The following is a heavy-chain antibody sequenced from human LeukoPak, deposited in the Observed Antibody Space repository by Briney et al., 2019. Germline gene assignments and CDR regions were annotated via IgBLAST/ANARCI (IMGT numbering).Heavy chain of an antibody. CDR2: INPSGGST. D-gene: IGHD3-10*01. J-gene: IGHJ4*02. Sequence: ASVKVSCKASGYTFTTYYIHWVRQAPGQGLEWMGTINPSGGSTNYAQKFQGRVTMTRDTSTSTVYMELSDLTSEDTGVYYCARDLRSGSVRFDYWGQGTLVTVSS. CDR3: ARDLRSGSVRFDY. V-gene: IGHV1-46*01. CDR1: GYTFTTYY.